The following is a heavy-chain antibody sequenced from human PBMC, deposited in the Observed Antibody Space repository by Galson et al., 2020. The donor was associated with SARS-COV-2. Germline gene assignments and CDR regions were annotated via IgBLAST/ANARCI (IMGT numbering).Heavy chain of an antibody. CDR2: INPNSGGT. J-gene: IGHJ4*02. V-gene: IGHV1-2*02. CDR3: ARVGWGYSSGWQGRWFDY. D-gene: IGHD6-19*01. Sequence: GESLKISCKASGYTFTGYYMHWVRQAPGQGLEWMGWINPNSGGTNYAPKFQGRVTMTRDTSISTAYMELSRLRSDDTAVYYCARVGWGYSSGWQGRWFDYWGQGTLVTVSS. CDR1: GYTFTGYY.